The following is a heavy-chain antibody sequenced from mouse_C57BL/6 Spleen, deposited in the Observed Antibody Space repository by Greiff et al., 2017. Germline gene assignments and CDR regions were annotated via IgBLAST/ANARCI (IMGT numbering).Heavy chain of an antibody. Sequence: VQLVESGPGLVAPSQSLSITCTVSGFSLTSYGVDWVRQSPGKGLEWLGVIWGVGSTNYNSALKSRLSISKDNSKSQVFLKMNSLQTDDTAMYYCASGGGRGPAWFAYWGQGTLVTVSA. J-gene: IGHJ3*01. D-gene: IGHD1-1*01. CDR3: ASGGGRGPAWFAY. CDR1: GFSLTSYG. V-gene: IGHV2-6*01. CDR2: IWGVGST.